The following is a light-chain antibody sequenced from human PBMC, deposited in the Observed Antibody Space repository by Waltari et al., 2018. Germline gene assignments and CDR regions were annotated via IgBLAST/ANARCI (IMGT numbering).Light chain of an antibody. J-gene: IGLJ3*02. CDR2: DVS. V-gene: IGLV2-14*01. Sequence: QSALTQPASVSGSPGQSITISCTGTSSDVGGYNYVSWYQQHPGKAPKLMIYDVSRPPPGVSNRFSGYKSGNTASLTISGLQAEDEADYYCSSYTNSSTWVFGGGTKLTVL. CDR1: SSDVGGYNY. CDR3: SSYTNSSTWV.